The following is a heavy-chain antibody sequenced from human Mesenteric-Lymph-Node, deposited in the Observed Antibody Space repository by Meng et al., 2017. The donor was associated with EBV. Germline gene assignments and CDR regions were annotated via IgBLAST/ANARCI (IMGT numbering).Heavy chain of an antibody. J-gene: IGHJ5*01. CDR1: GFSTGTTGVD. V-gene: IGHV2-5*02. CDR2: IYWDGEK. Sequence: QITLKAAGPTLMRHTPTLTLTCTLSGFSTGTTGVDVGWIRQHPGQALEWLALIYWDGEKHYSPSLKSRLTITKDTSKNQVILTMTKVYPVDTATYYCAHSFTTSGNWFDYWGQGALVTVSS. CDR3: AHSFTTSGNWFDY. D-gene: IGHD2/OR15-2a*01.